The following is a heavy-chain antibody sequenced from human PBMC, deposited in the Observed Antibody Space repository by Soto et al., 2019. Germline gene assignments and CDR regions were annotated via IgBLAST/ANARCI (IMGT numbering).Heavy chain of an antibody. CDR1: GFTFSGSA. V-gene: IGHV3-73*01. D-gene: IGHD3-3*01. CDR2: IRSKGNNYAT. Sequence: EVQLVESGGGLVQPGGSLKLSCAASGFTFSGSALHWVRQASGKGLEWVGRIRSKGNNYATAYGASLKGRFTISRDDSKNTAYLQMNSLNTEDTAVYYCSRQASDFWRGTPQYYMDVWGKGTTVTVSS. J-gene: IGHJ6*03. CDR3: SRQASDFWRGTPQYYMDV.